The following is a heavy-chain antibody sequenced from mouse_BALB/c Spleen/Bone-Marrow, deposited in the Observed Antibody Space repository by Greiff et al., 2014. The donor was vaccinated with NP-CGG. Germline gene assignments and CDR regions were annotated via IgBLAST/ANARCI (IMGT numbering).Heavy chain of an antibody. CDR1: GFTFSSYG. D-gene: IGHD3-2*02. CDR2: ISSGGSST. J-gene: IGHJ2*01. V-gene: IGHV5-6*02. CDR3: TRRPLQANSYFDC. Sequence: EVMLVESGGDLVKPGGSLKLSCVASGFTFSSYGTSWVRQTPDKRLEWVATISSGGSSTYYPASVKGRFTISRDNAKSTLYLQMSSLNSEDTAMYYCTRRPLQANSYFDCWGQGTTLTVSS.